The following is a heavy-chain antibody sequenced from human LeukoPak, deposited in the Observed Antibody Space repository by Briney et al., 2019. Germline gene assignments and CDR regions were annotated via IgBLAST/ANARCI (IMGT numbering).Heavy chain of an antibody. D-gene: IGHD2-2*01. CDR3: ARVHKYCSGISCYRFDP. V-gene: IGHV1-2*02. CDR2: INPNSGGT. J-gene: IGHJ5*02. CDR1: GYTFTGYY. Sequence: ASVKVSCKASGYTFTGYYMHWVRQAPGQGLEWMGWINPNSGGTNYAQKFQGRVTMTRDTSISTAYMELSRLRSDDTAVYYCARVHKYCSGISCYRFDPWGQGTLVTVSS.